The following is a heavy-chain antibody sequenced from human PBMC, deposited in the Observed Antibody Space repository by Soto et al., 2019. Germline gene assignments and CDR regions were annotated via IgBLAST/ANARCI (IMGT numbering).Heavy chain of an antibody. CDR1: GGSFSGYY. V-gene: IGHV4-34*01. CDR2: VNHSGST. D-gene: IGHD2-8*02. J-gene: IGHJ3*01. Sequence: QVQLQQWGAGLLKPSETLSLTCAVYGGSFSGYYWSWIRQPPGKGLEWIGEVNHSGSTTYNSSLKSRVTISVDTASNLFSLRLTSATAADTAVYFCAGTGPTYGFDVWGQGTLVSVSS. CDR3: AGTGPTYGFDV.